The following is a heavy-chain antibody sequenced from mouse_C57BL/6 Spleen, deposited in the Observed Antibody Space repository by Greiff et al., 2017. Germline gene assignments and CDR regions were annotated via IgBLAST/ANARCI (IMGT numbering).Heavy chain of an antibody. CDR3: ARDRGNSAWFAY. V-gene: IGHV5-4*01. CDR1: GFTFSSYA. J-gene: IGHJ3*01. CDR2: ISDGGSYT. D-gene: IGHD2-1*01. Sequence: EVQRVESGGGLVKPGGSLKLSCAASGFTFSSYAMSWVRQTPEKRLEWVATISDGGSYTYYPDNVKGRFTISRDNAKNNLYLQMSHLKSEDTAMYYCARDRGNSAWFAYWGQGTLVTVSA.